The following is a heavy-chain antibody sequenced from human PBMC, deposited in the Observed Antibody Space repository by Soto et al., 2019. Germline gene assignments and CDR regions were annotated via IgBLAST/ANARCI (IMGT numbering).Heavy chain of an antibody. V-gene: IGHV4-39*01. CDR1: GGSISSSSYY. CDR3: ARQYHTTVVTDY. Sequence: QLQLQESGPGLVKPSETLSLTCTVSGGSISSSSYYWGWIRQPPGKGLEWIGSIYYSGSTYYNPSLQRRVTISVDTSKNQFSLTLSSVPAADTAVYYCARQYHTTVVTDYWGQGTLVTVSS. J-gene: IGHJ4*02. D-gene: IGHD4-17*01. CDR2: IYYSGST.